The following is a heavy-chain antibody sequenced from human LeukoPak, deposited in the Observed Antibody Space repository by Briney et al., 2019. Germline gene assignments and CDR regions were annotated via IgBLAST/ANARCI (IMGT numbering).Heavy chain of an antibody. Sequence: PSETLSLTCTVSGGSINSYYWSWIRQPPGKGLEWIGHIHHRGSTNYNPSFKSRLTISVDTSKSQFSLELRSMTAADTAVYHCARQLGLGALGYWGQGTLVTVSS. V-gene: IGHV4-59*08. J-gene: IGHJ4*02. CDR1: GGSINSYY. D-gene: IGHD1-26*01. CDR2: IHHRGST. CDR3: ARQLGLGALGY.